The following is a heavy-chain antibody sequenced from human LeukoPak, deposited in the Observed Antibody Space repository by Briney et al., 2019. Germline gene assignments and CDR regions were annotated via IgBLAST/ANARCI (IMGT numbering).Heavy chain of an antibody. J-gene: IGHJ6*03. V-gene: IGHV3-23*01. Sequence: GGSLRLSCAASGFTFSSYGMSWVRQAPGKGLEWVSAISGSGGSTYYADSVKGRFTISRDNSKNTLYLQMNSLRAEDTAVYYCARSVRYFDWRANYYYMDVWGKGTTVTISS. CDR2: ISGSGGST. CDR3: ARSVRYFDWRANYYYMDV. CDR1: GFTFSSYG. D-gene: IGHD3-9*01.